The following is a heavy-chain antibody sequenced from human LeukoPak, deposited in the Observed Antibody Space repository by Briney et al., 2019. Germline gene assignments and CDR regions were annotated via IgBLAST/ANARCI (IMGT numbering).Heavy chain of an antibody. CDR3: VRTPPNWGADY. CDR1: GYTLTELS. V-gene: IGHV1-8*01. D-gene: IGHD7-27*01. J-gene: IGHJ4*02. Sequence: GASVKVSCKVSGYTLTELSMHRVRQAPGQGLEWMGWMSPNSGITGYAQKFQGRVTMTRNTAISTAYMELSSLRSEDTAVYYCVRTPPNWGADYWGQGTLVTVSS. CDR2: MSPNSGIT.